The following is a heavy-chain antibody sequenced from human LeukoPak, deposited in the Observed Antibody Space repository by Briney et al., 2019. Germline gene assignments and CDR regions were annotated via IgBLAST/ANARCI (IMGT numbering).Heavy chain of an antibody. D-gene: IGHD2-2*01. V-gene: IGHV1-69*04. CDR3: ARGGIVVVPAAIAWFGP. Sequence: GSSVKVSCKASGGTFSSYAISWVRQAPGQGLEWMGRIIPILGIANYAQKFQGRVTITADKSTSTAYMELSSLRSEDTAVYYCARGGIVVVPAAIAWFGPWGQGTLVTVSS. CDR2: IIPILGIA. CDR1: GGTFSSYA. J-gene: IGHJ5*02.